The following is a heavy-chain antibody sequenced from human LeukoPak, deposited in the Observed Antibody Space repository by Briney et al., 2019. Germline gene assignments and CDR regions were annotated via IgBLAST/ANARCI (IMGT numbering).Heavy chain of an antibody. CDR2: VYYSGTT. D-gene: IGHD3-22*01. J-gene: IGHJ4*02. CDR1: VGSISSYY. CDR3: AQSLYYYDGSGYS. V-gene: IGHV4-59*07. Sequence: TSDTLSLTCTVSVGSISSYYWNWIRQPPGEGLEWIGYVYYSGTTNYNPSLKSRVTISVDTSKNQFSLNLTSVTAADTAVYYCAQSLYYYDGSGYSWGQGILVTVSS.